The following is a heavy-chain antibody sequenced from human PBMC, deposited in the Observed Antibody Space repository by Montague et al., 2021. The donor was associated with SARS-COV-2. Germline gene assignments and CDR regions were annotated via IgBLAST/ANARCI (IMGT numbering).Heavy chain of an antibody. Sequence: SLRLSCAASGFTFSNYAMSWVRQAPGKGLEWVSFISTSAYNTSYADSVKGLFTIFSDNAKNSLYLQMNSLRAEDTAVYYCTSDYRSIVGDGLDIWGQGTMVTVSS. CDR3: TSDYRSIVGDGLDI. D-gene: IGHD3-16*02. CDR1: GFTFSNYA. V-gene: IGHV3-48*03. CDR2: ISTSAYNT. J-gene: IGHJ3*02.